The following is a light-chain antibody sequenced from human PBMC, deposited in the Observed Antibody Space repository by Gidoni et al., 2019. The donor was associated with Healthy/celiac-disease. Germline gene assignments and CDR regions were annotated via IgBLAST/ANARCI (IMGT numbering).Light chain of an antibody. CDR3: CSYAGSSTPVV. Sequence: QSALTQPASVSGYPGQSITISCTGTRSDVGSYNLVSWYQQHPGKAPKLMIYEGSKRPSGVSNRFSGSKSGNTASLTISGLQAEDEADYYCCSYAGSSTPVVFGGGTKLTVL. J-gene: IGLJ2*01. CDR1: RSDVGSYNL. V-gene: IGLV2-23*01. CDR2: EGS.